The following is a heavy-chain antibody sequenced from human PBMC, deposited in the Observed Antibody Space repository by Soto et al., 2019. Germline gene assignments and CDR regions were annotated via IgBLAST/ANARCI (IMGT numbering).Heavy chain of an antibody. CDR2: IIPIFGTA. CDR3: ARTYYYGSGSLNWFDP. CDR1: GGTFSSYA. V-gene: IGHV1-69*06. J-gene: IGHJ5*02. Sequence: RASVKVSCKASGGTFSSYAISWVRQAPGQGLEWMGGIIPIFGTANYAQKFQGRVTITADKSTSTAYMELSSLRSEDTAVYYCARTYYYGSGSLNWFDPWGQGTLVTVSS. D-gene: IGHD3-10*01.